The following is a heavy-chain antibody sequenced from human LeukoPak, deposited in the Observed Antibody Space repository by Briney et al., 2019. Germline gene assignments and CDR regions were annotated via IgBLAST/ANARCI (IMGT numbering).Heavy chain of an antibody. V-gene: IGHV1-2*02. CDR2: INPNSGGT. J-gene: IGHJ3*02. CDR3: ARDLWQRLVFGAFDI. Sequence: ASVKVSCTASGYTFTGYYMHWVRQAPGQGLEWMGWINPNSGGTNYAQKLQGRVTLTTDTSTSTAYMELRSLRSDDTAVYYCARDLWQRLVFGAFDIWGQGTMVTVSS. D-gene: IGHD6-13*01. CDR1: GYTFTGYY.